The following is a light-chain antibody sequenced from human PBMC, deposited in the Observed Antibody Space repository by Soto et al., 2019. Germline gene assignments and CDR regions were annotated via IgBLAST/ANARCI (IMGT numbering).Light chain of an antibody. CDR1: QSISSNY. V-gene: IGKV3-20*01. CDR2: GAS. Sequence: EIVLTQSPGTLSLSAGERATLSCRASQSISSNYLAWYQQKPGQAPRLLIYGASSSATGIPDRFSGSGSGTDFTLTISRLEPEDLAVYYCQQYGSSPRTFGQGTKVAI. CDR3: QQYGSSPRT. J-gene: IGKJ1*01.